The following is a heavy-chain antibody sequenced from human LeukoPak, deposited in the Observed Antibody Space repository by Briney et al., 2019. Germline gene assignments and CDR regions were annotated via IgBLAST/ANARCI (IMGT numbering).Heavy chain of an antibody. Sequence: PGGSLRLSCAASGFTFSSYAMSWVRQAPGKGLEWVSAISGSGGSTYYADSVKGRFTISRDNSKNTLYLQMNSLRAEDTAVYYCAKDAGVVVAALGAFDIWGQGTVVTVSS. CDR3: AKDAGVVVAALGAFDI. D-gene: IGHD2-15*01. J-gene: IGHJ3*02. V-gene: IGHV3-23*01. CDR2: ISGSGGST. CDR1: GFTFSSYA.